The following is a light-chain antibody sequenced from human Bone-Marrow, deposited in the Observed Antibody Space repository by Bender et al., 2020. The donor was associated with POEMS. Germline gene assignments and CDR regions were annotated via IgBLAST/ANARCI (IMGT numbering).Light chain of an antibody. J-gene: IGLJ3*02. CDR3: CSYTGTYTWV. CDR1: SSDVGGNHL. V-gene: IGLV2-23*02. Sequence: QPALTQPASVSASPGQSVTISCTGTSSDVGGNHLVSWYQQHPGKAPRLIIYEVNVRPSGVSNRFSGSKSANTASLTISGLQAEDEADYYCCSYTGTYTWVFGGGTKLTVL. CDR2: EVN.